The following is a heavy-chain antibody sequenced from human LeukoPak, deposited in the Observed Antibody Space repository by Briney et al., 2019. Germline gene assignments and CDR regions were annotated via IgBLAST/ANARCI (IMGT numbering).Heavy chain of an antibody. V-gene: IGHV4-34*01. J-gene: IGHJ2*01. D-gene: IGHD1-26*01. CDR2: INHRGRN. CDR3: ARPHLGADNYWYFDL. Sequence: NSSETLSLTCAVYGGSFSDYYWTWLRQPPGRGLEWIGEINHRGRNNYSPSLTSRLTISVDTSKNQFSLKLSSVTAADTAVYYCARPHLGADNYWYFDLWGRGTLVTVSS. CDR1: GGSFSDYY.